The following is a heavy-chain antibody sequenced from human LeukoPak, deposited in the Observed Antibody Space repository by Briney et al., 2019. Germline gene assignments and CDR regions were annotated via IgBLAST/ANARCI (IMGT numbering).Heavy chain of an antibody. CDR2: IYHSGST. CDR3: ARDYYGSGSGRGFDP. D-gene: IGHD3-10*01. V-gene: IGHV4-38-2*02. Sequence: SETLSLTCTVSGYSINSGDYWGWIRQPPGKGLEWIGNIYHSGSTYYNPSLKSRVTISVDTSKNQFSLKLSSVTAADTAVYYCARDYYGSGSGRGFDPWGQGTLVTVSS. CDR1: GYSINSGDY. J-gene: IGHJ5*02.